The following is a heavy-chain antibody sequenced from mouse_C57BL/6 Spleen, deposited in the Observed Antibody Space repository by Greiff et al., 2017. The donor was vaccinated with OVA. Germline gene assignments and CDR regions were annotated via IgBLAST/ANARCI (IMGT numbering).Heavy chain of an antibody. V-gene: IGHV5-15*01. Sequence: DVMLVESGGGLVQPGGSLKLSCAASGFTFSDYGMAWVRQAPRKGPEWVAFISNLAYSIYYADTVTGRFTISRENAKNTLYLEMSSLRSEDTAMYYCARSLLGFWYFDVWGTGTTVTVSS. CDR2: ISNLAYSI. CDR3: ARSLLGFWYFDV. J-gene: IGHJ1*03. CDR1: GFTFSDYG. D-gene: IGHD2-14*01.